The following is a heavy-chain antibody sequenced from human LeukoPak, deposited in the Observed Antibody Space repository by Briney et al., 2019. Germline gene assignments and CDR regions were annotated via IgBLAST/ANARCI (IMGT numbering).Heavy chain of an antibody. CDR2: IYSGGST. D-gene: IGHD3-3*01. CDR3: ARDWSHRRFDY. Sequence: PGGSLRLSCAASGFAVSNNYMSWVRQAPGKGLEWVSVIYSGGSTYYADSVKGRFTISRDNSKNTLYLQMNSLRAEDTAVYYCARDWSHRRFDYWGQGTLVTVSS. V-gene: IGHV3-53*01. CDR1: GFAVSNNY. J-gene: IGHJ4*02.